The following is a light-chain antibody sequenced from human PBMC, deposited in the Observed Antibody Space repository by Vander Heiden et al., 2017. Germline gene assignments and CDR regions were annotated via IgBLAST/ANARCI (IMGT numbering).Light chain of an antibody. CDR2: QDS. CDR3: QAWDSSTVV. J-gene: IGLJ2*01. Sequence: SYELTQPPSVSVSPGQTASITCSGDKLGDKYACWYQQKPGQSPVLVIYQDSKRPSGIPERFSGSNSGNTATLTISGTQAMEEADYYCQAWDSSTVVFGGGTKL. CDR1: KLGDKY. V-gene: IGLV3-1*01.